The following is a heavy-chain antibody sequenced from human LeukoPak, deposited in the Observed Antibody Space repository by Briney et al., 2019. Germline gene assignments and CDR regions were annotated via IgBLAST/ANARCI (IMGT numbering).Heavy chain of an antibody. CDR2: VIPIFGTA. Sequence: ASVKVSCKASGGIFSSYAISWVRQAPGQGLEWMGGVIPIFGTANYAQKFQGGVTITADESTSTAYMELSSLRSEDTAVYYCARDHGQWVVRISLDYWGQGTLVTVSS. V-gene: IGHV1-69*13. CDR1: GGIFSSYA. D-gene: IGHD6-19*01. CDR3: ARDHGQWVVRISLDY. J-gene: IGHJ4*02.